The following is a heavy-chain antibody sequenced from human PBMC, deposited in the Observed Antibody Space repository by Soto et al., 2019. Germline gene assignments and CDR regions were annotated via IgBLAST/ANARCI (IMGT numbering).Heavy chain of an antibody. Sequence: QVQLVQSGTEMKKPGASVKVSCKASGYTFTSYGVSWVRQAPGQGLEWMGWISAYNGITNYAQKLQGRVTMTTDTSTSTAYMELRSLRSDDTAVYYCARDRLWFGELSGDGLDVWGQGTTVTVSS. J-gene: IGHJ6*02. CDR2: ISAYNGIT. V-gene: IGHV1-18*01. CDR3: ARDRLWFGELSGDGLDV. CDR1: GYTFTSYG. D-gene: IGHD3-10*01.